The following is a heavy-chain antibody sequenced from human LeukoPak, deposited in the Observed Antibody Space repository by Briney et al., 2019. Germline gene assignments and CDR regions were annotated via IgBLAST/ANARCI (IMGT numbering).Heavy chain of an antibody. D-gene: IGHD6-13*01. CDR3: ARKSAGTEWFDH. V-gene: IGHV1-2*02. J-gene: IGHJ5*02. Sequence: ASVKVSCKASGYTFTCYYMHWVRQAPGQGLEWMGWINPNSGGTNYPQKFQGRVTMTRDTSISTAYMELSRLRSDDTAVYYCARKSAGTEWFDHWGQGTLVTVSS. CDR1: GYTFTCYY. CDR2: INPNSGGT.